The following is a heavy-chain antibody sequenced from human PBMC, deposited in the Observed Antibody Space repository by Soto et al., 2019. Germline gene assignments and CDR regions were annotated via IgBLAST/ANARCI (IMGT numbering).Heavy chain of an antibody. CDR3: GRDSIVDGPNNYGMDV. CDR2: INPNTGDS. V-gene: IGHV1-2*02. D-gene: IGHD1-26*01. CDR1: GYSFSGHY. J-gene: IGHJ6*01. Sequence: GSVKVSCKASGYSFSGHYIHYVRQAPVQELEWMGWINPNTGDSNYAEKFKGRILRNRDTAIVTTHRQVNRRTSDDTPVYYCGRDSIVDGPNNYGMDVWGQGATVTVSS.